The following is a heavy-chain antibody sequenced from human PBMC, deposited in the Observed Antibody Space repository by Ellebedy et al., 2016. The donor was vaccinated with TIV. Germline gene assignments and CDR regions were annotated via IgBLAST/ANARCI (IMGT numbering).Heavy chain of an antibody. Sequence: SETLSLTCKVSGFSISSGYYWAWIRQDPTKGLEWIGTIYESGTAYYNPSLKSRVTISVDPSTNEFSLKVKSMTAADTAKYFCARSYGDYHSDWGQGTLVTVSS. V-gene: IGHV4-38-2*02. CDR3: ARSYGDYHSD. CDR1: GFSISSGYY. J-gene: IGHJ4*02. CDR2: IYESGTA. D-gene: IGHD4-17*01.